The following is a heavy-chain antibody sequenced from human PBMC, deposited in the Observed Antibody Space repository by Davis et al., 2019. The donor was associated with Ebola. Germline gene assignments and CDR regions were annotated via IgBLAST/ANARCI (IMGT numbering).Heavy chain of an antibody. CDR1: GYTFTGYY. J-gene: IGHJ6*04. D-gene: IGHD3-10*01. Sequence: KVSCKASGYTFTGYYMHWVRQAPGQGLEWMGRINPNSGGTNYAQKFQGRVTMTRDTSISTAYMELSRLRSDDTAVYYCARGGLLWFGEDYYYGMDVWGKGTTVTVSS. CDR3: ARGGLLWFGEDYYYGMDV. CDR2: INPNSGGT. V-gene: IGHV1-2*06.